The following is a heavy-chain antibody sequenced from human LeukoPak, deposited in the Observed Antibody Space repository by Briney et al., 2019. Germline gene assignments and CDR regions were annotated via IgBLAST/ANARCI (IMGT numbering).Heavy chain of an antibody. Sequence: GGSLRLSCAASGFTFSSYGMHWVRQAPGKGLELVAFIRYDVSNKYYADSVKGRCTISRDNSKNTPYLQMNSLRAEDTAVYYCAKLYSSSSLDYWGQGTLVTVSS. CDR2: IRYDVSNK. D-gene: IGHD6-13*01. J-gene: IGHJ4*02. V-gene: IGHV3-30*02. CDR1: GFTFSSYG. CDR3: AKLYSSSSLDY.